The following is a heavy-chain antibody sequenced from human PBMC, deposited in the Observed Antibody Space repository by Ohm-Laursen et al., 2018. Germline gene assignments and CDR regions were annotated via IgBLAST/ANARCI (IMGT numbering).Heavy chain of an antibody. CDR1: GFTFSSYG. CDR2: DSGSGDST. CDR3: ARARYGMDV. V-gene: IGHV3-23*01. Sequence: SLRLSCAASGFTFSSYGMSWVRQAPGKGLEWVSADSGSGDSTQHADSVKGRFTISRDNSKNTLYLQMNSLRAEDTAVYYCARARYGMDVWGQGTTVTVSS. J-gene: IGHJ6*02.